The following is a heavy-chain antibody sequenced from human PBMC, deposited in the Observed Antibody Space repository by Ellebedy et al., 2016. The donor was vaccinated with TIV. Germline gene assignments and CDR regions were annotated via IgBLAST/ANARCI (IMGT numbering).Heavy chain of an antibody. CDR2: IWHDGSNK. Sequence: PGGSLRLSCAAPGFIFSSYGMHWVRQAPGKGLEWVAVIWHDGSNKYYADSVKGRFTISRDNSKNTLYLQMNSLRAEDTGIYYCAREAVTRNKYYGMDVWGQGTTVTVFS. CDR1: GFIFSSYG. V-gene: IGHV3-33*01. J-gene: IGHJ6*02. D-gene: IGHD4-17*01. CDR3: AREAVTRNKYYGMDV.